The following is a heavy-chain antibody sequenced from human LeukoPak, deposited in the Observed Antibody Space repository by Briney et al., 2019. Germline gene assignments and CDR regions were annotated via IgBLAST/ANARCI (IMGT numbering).Heavy chain of an antibody. Sequence: GGPLRLSCAASGFTVSSNYMSWVRQAPGKGLEWVSIIYSGGSTYYAASVKGRFTISRDNSKNTLYLQINSLRVEDTTVYYCARARRLSDAFDIWGQGTMVTVSS. CDR1: GFTVSSNY. CDR2: IYSGGST. J-gene: IGHJ3*02. V-gene: IGHV3-53*01. CDR3: ARARRLSDAFDI.